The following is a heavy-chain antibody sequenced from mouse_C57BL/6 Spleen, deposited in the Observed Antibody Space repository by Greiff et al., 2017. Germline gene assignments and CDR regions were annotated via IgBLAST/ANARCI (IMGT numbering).Heavy chain of an antibody. V-gene: IGHV1-69*01. CDR2: IDPSDSYT. D-gene: IGHD2-3*01. J-gene: IGHJ4*01. CDR1: GYTFTSYW. CDR3: ERRADDYYYYAMDY. Sequence: QVQLQQPGAELVMPGASVKLSCKASGYTFTSYWMHWVKQRPGQGLEWIGEIDPSDSYTNYNQKFKGKSTLTVDKSSSTAYMQLRSLTSEDTAVYYCERRADDYYYYAMDYWGQGTSVTVSS.